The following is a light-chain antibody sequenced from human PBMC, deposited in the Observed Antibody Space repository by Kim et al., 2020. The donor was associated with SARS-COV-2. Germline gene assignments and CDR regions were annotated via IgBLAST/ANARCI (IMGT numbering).Light chain of an antibody. V-gene: IGLV2-23*01. CDR3: CSYADSSTWV. Sequence: QSTIISCPRISSEAGSYHLLSWFQQHPGNAPKRMIYAGSKRPTGVSNRFSGSKSGNTVSLTVLRLQAEADSDSYCCSYADSSTWVFGGGTQLTVL. J-gene: IGLJ3*02. CDR1: SSEAGSYHL. CDR2: AGS.